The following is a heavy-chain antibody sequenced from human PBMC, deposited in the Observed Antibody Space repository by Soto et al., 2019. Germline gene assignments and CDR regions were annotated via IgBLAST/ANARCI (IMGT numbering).Heavy chain of an antibody. CDR1: GYTFTSYY. D-gene: IGHD3-3*01. Sequence: ASVKVSCKASGYTFTSYYMHWVRQAPGQGLEWMGIINPSGGSTSYAQKFQGRVTMTRDTSTSTVYMELSSLRSEDTAVYYCARDLTGLTIFGVVHYGMDVWGQGTTVTVSS. CDR2: INPSGGST. CDR3: ARDLTGLTIFGVVHYGMDV. V-gene: IGHV1-46*01. J-gene: IGHJ6*02.